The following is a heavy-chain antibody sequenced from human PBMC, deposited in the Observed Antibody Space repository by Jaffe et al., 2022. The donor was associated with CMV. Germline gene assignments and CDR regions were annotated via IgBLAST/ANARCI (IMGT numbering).Heavy chain of an antibody. CDR2: INPNSGGT. D-gene: IGHD3-10*01. CDR3: ARGVFTMVRVRYYMDV. Sequence: QVQLVQSGAEVKKPGASVKVSCKASGYTFTGYYMHWVRQAPGQGLEWMGWINPNSGGTNYAQKFQGWVTMTRDTSISTAYMELSRLRSDDTAVYYCARGVFTMVRVRYYMDVWGKGTTVTVSS. V-gene: IGHV1-2*04. CDR1: GYTFTGYY. J-gene: IGHJ6*03.